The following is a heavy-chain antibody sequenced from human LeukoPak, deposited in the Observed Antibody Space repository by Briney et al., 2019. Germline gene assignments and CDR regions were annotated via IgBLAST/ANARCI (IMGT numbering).Heavy chain of an antibody. CDR1: GFTFSSYG. D-gene: IGHD7-27*01. J-gene: IGHJ3*02. CDR3: ARDSTTGDWNAFDI. V-gene: IGHV3-33*01. CDR2: IWYDGSNK. Sequence: PGRSLRLSCAASGFTFSSYGMHWVRQAPGKGLEWAAVIWYDGSNKYYADSVKGRFTISRDNSKNTLYLQMNSLRAEDTAVYYCARDSTTGDWNAFDIWGQGTMVTVSS.